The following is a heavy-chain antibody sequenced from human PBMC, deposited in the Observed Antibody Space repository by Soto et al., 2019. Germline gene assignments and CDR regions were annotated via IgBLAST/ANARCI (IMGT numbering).Heavy chain of an antibody. Sequence: EVQLVESGGGLVQPGGSLRLSCTASGFSFSNSWMHWVRQAPGKGLEWVAHIDTVGNETNIVDSVKGRFTISRDNAKSSLYLQMNSLRADDTAIYYCARDRGSSCDAYGGQGTVVTVSS. J-gene: IGHJ4*02. V-gene: IGHV3-7*01. D-gene: IGHD1-1*01. CDR3: ARDRGSSCDAY. CDR2: IDTVGNET. CDR1: GFSFSNSW.